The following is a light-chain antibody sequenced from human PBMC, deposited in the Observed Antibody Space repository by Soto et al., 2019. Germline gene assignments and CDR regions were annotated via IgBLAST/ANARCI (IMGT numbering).Light chain of an antibody. CDR3: QQANSSLFT. Sequence: DIQMTQSPSSVSASVGDRVTITCRASQDISSWLAWYQQKPGKAPKLLIYAATTLQSGVPSRFSGSGFGTDFTLTISSLQPEDFATYYCQQANSSLFTFGPGTKVDIK. J-gene: IGKJ3*01. CDR2: AAT. V-gene: IGKV1-12*01. CDR1: QDISSW.